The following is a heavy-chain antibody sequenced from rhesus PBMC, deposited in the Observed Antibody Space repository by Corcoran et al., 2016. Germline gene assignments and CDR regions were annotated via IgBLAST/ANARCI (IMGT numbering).Heavy chain of an antibody. CDR3: ARGENSNYNY. Sequence: QVQLVQSGAEGTKPGASVKFSCKASGYTFSLSAISWGRQTPGQGLEWMGGIIPLVSIPNYAQKFQGRVTITSDTSTSTAYMELSSLRSEDTAVYYCARGENSNYNYWGQGVLVTVSS. CDR2: IIPLVSIP. J-gene: IGHJ4*01. CDR1: GYTFSLSA. V-gene: IGHV1-151*01. D-gene: IGHD4-23*01.